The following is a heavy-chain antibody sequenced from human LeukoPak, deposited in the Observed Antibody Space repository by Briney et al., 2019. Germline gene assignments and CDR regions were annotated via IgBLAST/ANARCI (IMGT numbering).Heavy chain of an antibody. CDR1: GGSISSGGYY. Sequence: SQTLSLTCTVSGGSISSGGYYWSWIREPPGKGLEWIGYIYHSGSTYYNPSLKSRVTISVDRSKNQFSLKLSSVTAADTAVYYCAREVVVVPAAIKGAFDIWGQGTMVTVSS. CDR2: IYHSGST. CDR3: AREVVVVPAAIKGAFDI. V-gene: IGHV4-30-2*01. J-gene: IGHJ3*02. D-gene: IGHD2-2*02.